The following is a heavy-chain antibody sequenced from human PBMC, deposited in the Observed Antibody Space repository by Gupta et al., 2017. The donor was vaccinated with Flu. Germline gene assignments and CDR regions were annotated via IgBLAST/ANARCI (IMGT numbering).Heavy chain of an antibody. D-gene: IGHD3-16*01. V-gene: IGHV4-39*01. CDR2: IQYSGST. J-gene: IGHJ5*02. Sequence: TVSGGSISRSSYYWGWVRQPPGKGLEWSGSIQYSGSTYYNTSLKSRVTISVDTSKNQFSLKLSSVTAADTAVYYCASLPWGNWFDPWGQGTLVTVSS. CDR1: GGSISRSSYY. CDR3: ASLPWGNWFDP.